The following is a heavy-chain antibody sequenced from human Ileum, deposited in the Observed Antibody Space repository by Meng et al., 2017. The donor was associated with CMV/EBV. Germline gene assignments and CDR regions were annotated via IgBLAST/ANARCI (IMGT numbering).Heavy chain of an antibody. D-gene: IGHD3-22*01. CDR2: IRYDGSNK. CDR1: GFIFSNHG. CDR3: AKGLNYYDRGGYPY. Sequence: LSLTCAASGFIFSNHGMHWVRQAPGKGLEWVTFIRYDGSNKYYADSVKGRFTISRDDSKNTVYLQMNSLRTEDTAVYYCAKGLNYYDRGGYPYWGQGTLVTVSS. V-gene: IGHV3-30*02. J-gene: IGHJ4*02.